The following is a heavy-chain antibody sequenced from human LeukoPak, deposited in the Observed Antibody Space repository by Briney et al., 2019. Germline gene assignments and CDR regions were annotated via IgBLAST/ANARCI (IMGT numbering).Heavy chain of an antibody. D-gene: IGHD3-10*01. CDR3: CGSGSYYNPTRFDY. J-gene: IGHJ4*02. V-gene: IGHV1-2*02. CDR2: INPNSGGT. CDR1: GYTFTGYY. Sequence: ASVKVSCKASGYTFTGYYMHWMRQAPGQGLEWMGWINPNSGGTNYAQKFQGRVTMTRDTSISTAYMELSRLRSDDTAVYYCCGSGSYYNPTRFDYWGQGTLVTVSS.